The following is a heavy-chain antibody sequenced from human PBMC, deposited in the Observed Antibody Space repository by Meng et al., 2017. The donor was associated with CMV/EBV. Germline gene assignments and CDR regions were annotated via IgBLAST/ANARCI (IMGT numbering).Heavy chain of an antibody. CDR3: SRHAYIGWSGPWFDP. CDR2: VYFGPST. Sequence: GSLRLSCTVSGDSIGTSGYYWVWIRQPPGQGLEWIGSVYFGPSTYYNPSLKSRTTTSVDTAKNQFSLRLYSVAAADTAVYYCSRHAYIGWSGPWFDPWGQGTLVTVSS. J-gene: IGHJ5*02. V-gene: IGHV4-39*01. D-gene: IGHD3-9*01. CDR1: GDSIGTSGYY.